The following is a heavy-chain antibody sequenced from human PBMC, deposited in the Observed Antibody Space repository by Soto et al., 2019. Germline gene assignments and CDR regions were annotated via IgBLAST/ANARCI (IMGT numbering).Heavy chain of an antibody. J-gene: IGHJ6*02. CDR1: GFTFSSYS. D-gene: IGHD2-15*01. V-gene: IGHV3-48*02. CDR3: ARDQGDCSGGSCYSRYYYYGMDV. CDR2: ISSSSSTI. Sequence: PGGSLRLSCAASGFTFSSYSMNWVRQAPGKGLEWVSYISSSSSTIYYADSVKGRFTISRDNAKNSLYPQMNSLRDEDTAVYHCARDQGDCSGGSCYSRYYYYGMDVWGQGTTVTVSS.